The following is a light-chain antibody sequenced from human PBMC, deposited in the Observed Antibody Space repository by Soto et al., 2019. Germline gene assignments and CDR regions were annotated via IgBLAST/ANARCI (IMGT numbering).Light chain of an antibody. V-gene: IGKV1-27*01. J-gene: IGKJ1*01. CDR3: QKYDSPPQT. Sequence: DIQMTQSPSSLSASVGDRVTISCRASQGIGNFLAWYQQKPGTVPKLLIYAASILQSGVPSRFSGSGSGTDFALTISSLQPEDVATYYGQKYDSPPQTFGQGTKVE. CDR1: QGIGNF. CDR2: AAS.